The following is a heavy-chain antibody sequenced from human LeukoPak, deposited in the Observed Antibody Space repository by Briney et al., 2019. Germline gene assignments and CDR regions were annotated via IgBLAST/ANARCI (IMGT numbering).Heavy chain of an antibody. CDR3: ARLGYDNDFDY. D-gene: IGHD3-16*01. Sequence: EASVKVSCKASGYTFTGYYMHWVRQAPGQGLEWMGWINPNSGGTNYAQKFQGRVTITADESTSTAYMELSSLRSEDTAVYYCARLGYDNDFDYWGQGTLVTISS. J-gene: IGHJ4*02. V-gene: IGHV1-2*02. CDR2: INPNSGGT. CDR1: GYTFTGYY.